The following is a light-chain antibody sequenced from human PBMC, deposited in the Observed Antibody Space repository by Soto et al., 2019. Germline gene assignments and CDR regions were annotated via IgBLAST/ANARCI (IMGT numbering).Light chain of an antibody. CDR2: AAS. CDR3: LQHNSYPRT. CDR1: PGIKND. V-gene: IGKV1-17*01. J-gene: IGKJ4*01. Sequence: DIQMTQAPSSLPASVGGRVPITFRAKPGIKNDLGWYQQKPGKAPRCLISAASRLQSGVPSRFSGSGSGTEFTLTISSLQPEDFATYYCLQHNSYPRTFGGGTKVEIK.